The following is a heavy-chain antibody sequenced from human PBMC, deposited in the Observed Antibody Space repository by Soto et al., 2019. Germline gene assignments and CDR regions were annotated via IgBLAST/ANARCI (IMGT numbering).Heavy chain of an antibody. CDR1: GGSVSNDY. D-gene: IGHD1-7*01. Sequence: SETLSLTCTVSGGSVSNDYWSWIRQPPGKGLEWIGCVDHSGSTYYSPSLKSRVIMSVDTSKNQFSLHLRSVTAVDTAMYYCARSPLELREFDYWGQGALVTVSS. CDR3: ARSPLELREFDY. V-gene: IGHV4-59*02. J-gene: IGHJ4*02. CDR2: VDHSGST.